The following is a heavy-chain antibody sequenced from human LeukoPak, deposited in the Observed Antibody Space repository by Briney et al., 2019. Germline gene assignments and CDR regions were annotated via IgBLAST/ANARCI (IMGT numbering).Heavy chain of an antibody. CDR3: ARYIAAAGTGGDY. V-gene: IGHV5-51*01. D-gene: IGHD6-13*01. Sequence: GESLKISCKGSGYSFTSYWIGWVRQMPGKGLEWMGIIYPGDSDTRYSPSFQGQVTISADKSISTAYLQWSSLKASDTAMYYRARYIAAAGTGGDYWGQGTLVTVSS. CDR1: GYSFTSYW. J-gene: IGHJ4*02. CDR2: IYPGDSDT.